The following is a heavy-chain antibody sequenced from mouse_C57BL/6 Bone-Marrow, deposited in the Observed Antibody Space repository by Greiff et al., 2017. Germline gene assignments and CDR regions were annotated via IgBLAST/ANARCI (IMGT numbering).Heavy chain of an antibody. CDR2: IYWDDDK. Sequence: QVTLKVSGPGILQSSPTLSLTCSFSGFSLSTSGMGVSWIRQPSGKGLEWLAHIYWDDDKRYNPSLKSRLTLSKDTSRNPVFLKITSVDTADTATYYCARTDYGSSYWFAYWGQGTLVTVSA. CDR1: GFSLSTSGMG. V-gene: IGHV8-12*01. J-gene: IGHJ3*01. CDR3: ARTDYGSSYWFAY. D-gene: IGHD1-1*01.